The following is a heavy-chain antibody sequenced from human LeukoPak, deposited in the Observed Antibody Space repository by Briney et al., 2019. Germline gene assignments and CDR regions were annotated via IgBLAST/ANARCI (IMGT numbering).Heavy chain of an antibody. CDR3: ARAGGSTVSHSDY. D-gene: IGHD4-17*01. J-gene: IGHJ4*02. V-gene: IGHV3-21*01. CDR1: GFTFSSYS. Sequence: GGSLRLSCAASGFTFSSYSMNWIRQAPGKGLEWVSSISSSTSYIYYADSVKGRFTISKDNAKNSLYLQMNSLRAEDTAAYYCARAGGSTVSHSDYWGQGTLVTVSS. CDR2: ISSSTSYI.